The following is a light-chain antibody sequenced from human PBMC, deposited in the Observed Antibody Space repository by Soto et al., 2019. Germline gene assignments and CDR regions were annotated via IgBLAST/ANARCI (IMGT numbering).Light chain of an antibody. CDR3: HLYVSSPPWT. J-gene: IGKJ1*01. V-gene: IGKV3-20*01. CDR1: QSVSSSF. Sequence: EIVLPQYPGTLSLSPGERVTLSCRASQSVSSSFLAWYKQKPGEAPRLLVYGVYSKATGIPDRFSGSGSGTHFTHTSSRLEPEDYAVYYGHLYVSSPPWTFGQGTKVEIK. CDR2: GVY.